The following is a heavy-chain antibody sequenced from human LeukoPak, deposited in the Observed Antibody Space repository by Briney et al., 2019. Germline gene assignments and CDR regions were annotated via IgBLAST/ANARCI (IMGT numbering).Heavy chain of an antibody. CDR1: GYTFTSYD. J-gene: IGHJ4*02. V-gene: IGHV1-69*05. CDR3: TGGYCSSTSCYSPLDY. D-gene: IGHD2-2*02. Sequence: SVKVSCKASGYTFTSYDINWVRQATGQGLEWMGGIIPIFGTANYAQKFQGRVTITTDESTSTAYMELSSLRSEDTAVYYCTGGYCSSTSCYSPLDYWGQGTLVTVSS. CDR2: IIPIFGTA.